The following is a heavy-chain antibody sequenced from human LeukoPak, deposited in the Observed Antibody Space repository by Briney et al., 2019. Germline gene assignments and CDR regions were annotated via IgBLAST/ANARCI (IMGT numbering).Heavy chain of an antibody. CDR3: AKDRRGYYEFDY. CDR1: GFTFSSYG. Sequence: LSGGSLRLSCAASGFTFSSYGMSWVRQAPGKGLEWVSAISGSGGSTYYADSVKGRFTISRDNSKNTLYLQMNSLRAEDTAVYYCAKDRRGYYEFDYWGQGTLVTVSS. J-gene: IGHJ4*02. CDR2: ISGSGGST. D-gene: IGHD3-22*01. V-gene: IGHV3-23*01.